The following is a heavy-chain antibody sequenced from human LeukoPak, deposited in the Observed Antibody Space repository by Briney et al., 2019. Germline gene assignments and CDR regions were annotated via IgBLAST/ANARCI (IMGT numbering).Heavy chain of an antibody. V-gene: IGHV4-61*03. Sequence: PSETLSLTCTVSGGSISSGDYYWNWIRQPPGKGLEWIGYIYYSGSTNYNPSLKSRVTISVGTSKNHFSLRLSSVTAADTAVYYCARDTSLDAFDIWGQGTMVTVSS. J-gene: IGHJ3*02. CDR3: ARDTSLDAFDI. CDR2: IYYSGST. CDR1: GGSISSGDYY.